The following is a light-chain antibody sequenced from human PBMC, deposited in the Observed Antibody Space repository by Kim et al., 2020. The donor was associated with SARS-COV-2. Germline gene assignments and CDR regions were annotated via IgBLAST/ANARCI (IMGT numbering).Light chain of an antibody. CDR2: GKN. V-gene: IGLV3-19*01. CDR3: NSRDSKDNVV. J-gene: IGLJ2*01. CDR1: SLRSYY. Sequence: VALGQTDRITCQGDSLRSYYATWYQQEPGQAPILVIYGKNNRPSGIPDRFSGSSSGNTASLTITGTQAGDEADYYCNSRDSKDNVVFGGGTQLTVL.